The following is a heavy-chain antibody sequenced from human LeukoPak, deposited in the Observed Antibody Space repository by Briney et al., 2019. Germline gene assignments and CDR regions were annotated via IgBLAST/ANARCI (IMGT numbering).Heavy chain of an antibody. CDR2: INHSGST. Sequence: PSETLSLTCAVYGGSFSSYYWSWIRQPPGKGLEWIGEINHSGSTNYNPSLKSRVSISVDTSKNQFSLKLSSVTAADTAVYYCARHISGDYVWFDPWGQGTLVTVSS. V-gene: IGHV4-34*09. CDR1: GGSFSSYY. CDR3: ARHISGDYVWFDP. D-gene: IGHD4-17*01. J-gene: IGHJ5*02.